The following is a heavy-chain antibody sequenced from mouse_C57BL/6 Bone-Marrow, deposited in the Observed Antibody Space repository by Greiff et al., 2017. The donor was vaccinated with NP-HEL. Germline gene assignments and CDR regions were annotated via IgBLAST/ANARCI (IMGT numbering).Heavy chain of an antibody. Sequence: EVHLVESGGGLVKPGGSLKLSCAASGFTFSSYAMSWVRQTPEKRLEWVATISDGGSYTYYPDNVKGRFTISRDNAKNNLYLQMSHLKSEDTAMYYCGRVYYGFFAYGGQGTLVTVSA. CDR1: GFTFSSYA. V-gene: IGHV5-4*01. CDR3: GRVYYGFFAY. CDR2: ISDGGSYT. J-gene: IGHJ3*01. D-gene: IGHD2-2*01.